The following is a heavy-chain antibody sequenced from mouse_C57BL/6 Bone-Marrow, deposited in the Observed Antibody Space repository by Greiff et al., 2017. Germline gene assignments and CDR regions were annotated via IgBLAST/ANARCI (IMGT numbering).Heavy chain of an antibody. CDR3: AGGGWPYWYFDV. CDR2: IHPNSGST. J-gene: IGHJ1*03. CDR1: GYTFTSYW. V-gene: IGHV1-64*01. D-gene: IGHD2-3*01. Sequence: QVQLQQPGAELVKPGASVKLSCKASGYTFTSYWMHWVKQRPGQGLEWIGMIHPNSGSTNYNEKFKSKATLTVDKSSSTAYMQLSSLTSEGSAVYYCAGGGWPYWYFDVWGTGTTVTVSS.